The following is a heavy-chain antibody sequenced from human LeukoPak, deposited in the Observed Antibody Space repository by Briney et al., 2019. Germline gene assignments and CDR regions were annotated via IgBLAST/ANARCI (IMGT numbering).Heavy chain of an antibody. V-gene: IGHV3-23*01. D-gene: IGHD6-13*01. J-gene: IGHJ4*02. Sequence: PGGSLRLSCAASGITFSIYGMSWVRQAPGKGLEWVSRISSSGSSTNYADSVKGRFTISRDNSKYTLYLQMNSLGAEDTAVYYCANDAYSTSWYGNYWGQGTLVTVSS. CDR3: ANDAYSTSWYGNY. CDR1: GITFSIYG. CDR2: ISSSGSST.